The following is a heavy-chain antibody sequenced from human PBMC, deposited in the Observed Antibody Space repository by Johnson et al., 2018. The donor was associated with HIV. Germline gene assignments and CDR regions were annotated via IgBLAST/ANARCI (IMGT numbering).Heavy chain of an antibody. CDR3: ARILGGTMVRGVRLHDAFDI. Sequence: VQLVESGGGLLQPGGSLRLSCVASGFTVSSNYMSWVRQAPGKGLEWVSVIYSGGSTYYADSVKGRCTISRDNSKNTLHLQMKSLRAEDTAVYYWARILGGTMVRGVRLHDAFDIWGQGTMVTVSS. CDR1: GFTVSSNY. V-gene: IGHV3-53*01. CDR2: IYSGGST. D-gene: IGHD3-10*01. J-gene: IGHJ3*02.